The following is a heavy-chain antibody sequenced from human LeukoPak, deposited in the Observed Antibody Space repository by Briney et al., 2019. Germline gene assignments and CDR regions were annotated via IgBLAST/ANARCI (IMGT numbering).Heavy chain of an antibody. V-gene: IGHV7-4-1*02. CDR2: INTNTGNP. J-gene: IGHJ3*02. CDR3: ASVRVNLGGSCYPPCAFDI. Sequence: ASVKVSCKASGYTFTSYAMNWVRQAPGQGLEWMGWINTNTGNPTYAQGFTGRFVFSLDTSVSTAYLQISSLKAEDTAVYYCASVRVNLGGSCYPPCAFDIWGQGTMVTVSS. CDR1: GYTFTSYA. D-gene: IGHD2-15*01.